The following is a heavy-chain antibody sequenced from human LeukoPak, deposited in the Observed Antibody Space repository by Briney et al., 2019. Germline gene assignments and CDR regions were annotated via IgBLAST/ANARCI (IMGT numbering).Heavy chain of an antibody. Sequence: GGSLRLSCAASGFTFSSYGMHWVRQAPGKGLEWVAVISYDGSNKYYADSVKGRFTISRDDSKNTLYLQMNSLRAEDTAVYYCASYSSGWPVDYWGQGTLVTVSS. J-gene: IGHJ4*02. V-gene: IGHV3-30*03. CDR2: ISYDGSNK. CDR1: GFTFSSYG. D-gene: IGHD6-19*01. CDR3: ASYSSGWPVDY.